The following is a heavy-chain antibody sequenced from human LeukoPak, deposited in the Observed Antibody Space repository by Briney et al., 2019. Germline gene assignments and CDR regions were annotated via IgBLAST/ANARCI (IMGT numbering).Heavy chain of an antibody. CDR1: GFTLSGFW. J-gene: IGHJ4*01. D-gene: IGHD1-1*01. V-gene: IGHV3-74*01. CDR3: IREVQVRASASLGL. CDR2: MNSAGTTI. Sequence: GGSLRLSCAASGFTLSGFWMHWVRQVPGEGLAWVARMNSAGTTINYADSVKGRFTISRDNVRNTLHLQMNNLSLEDTAVYFCIREVQVRASASLGLWGRGTLVTVS.